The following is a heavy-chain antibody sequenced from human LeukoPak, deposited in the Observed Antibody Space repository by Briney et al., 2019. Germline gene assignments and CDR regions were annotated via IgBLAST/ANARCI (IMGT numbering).Heavy chain of an antibody. CDR1: GYTSTGYY. D-gene: IGHD6-13*01. CDR3: ARGKRSSSWYPY. CDR2: MNPNSGNT. Sequence: ASVKVSCKASGYTSTGYYMHWVRQAPGQGLEWMGWMNPNSGNTGYAQKFQGRVTMTRNTSISTAYMELSSLRSEDTAVYYCARGKRSSSWYPYWGQGTLVTVSS. J-gene: IGHJ4*02. V-gene: IGHV1-8*02.